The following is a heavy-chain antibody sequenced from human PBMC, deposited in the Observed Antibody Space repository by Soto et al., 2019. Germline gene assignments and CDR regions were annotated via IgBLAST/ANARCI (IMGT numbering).Heavy chain of an antibody. J-gene: IGHJ6*02. V-gene: IGHV3-21*01. CDR2: MSSSSSYI. CDR3: ARDGAGSYGLEV. CDR1: GFTFSSYS. D-gene: IGHD3-16*01. Sequence: PGGSLRLSCAASGFTFSSYSMNWVRQAPGKGLEWVSAMSSSSSYIYYADSVKGRFTISRDNAKNSLYRQMNSLRAEDTAVYYCARDGAGSYGLEVWGQGPTVTVSS.